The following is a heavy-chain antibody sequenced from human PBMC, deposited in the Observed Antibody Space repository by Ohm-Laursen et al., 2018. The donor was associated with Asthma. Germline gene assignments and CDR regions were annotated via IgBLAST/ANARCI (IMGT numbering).Heavy chain of an antibody. J-gene: IGHJ4*02. D-gene: IGHD3-22*01. V-gene: IGHV4-30-4*01. CDR1: GGSISSGDYY. Sequence: TLSLTCTVSGGSISSGDYYWSWIRQPPGKGLEWIGYIYYSGITYSNPSLRSRVSISVDTSKNQFSLKLSPVTAADTAVYYCARGTFYYESTGYYFFDHWGQGALVTVSS. CDR2: IYYSGIT. CDR3: ARGTFYYESTGYYFFDH.